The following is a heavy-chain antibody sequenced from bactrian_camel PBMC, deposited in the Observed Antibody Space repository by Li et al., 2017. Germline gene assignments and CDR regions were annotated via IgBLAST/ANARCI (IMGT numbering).Heavy chain of an antibody. J-gene: IGHJ4*01. CDR2: IWIGGGTP. V-gene: IGHV3S40*01. CDR3: TTMYGNSWYRY. Sequence: VQLVESGGGLVQPGGSLRLSCVVSGFTFTLYDMSWVRQSAGNEREGVASIWIGGGTPWYSGSVQGRFTISRDDGGNTVYMQMNSLKSEDTALYYCTTMYGNSWYRYWGQGTQVTVS. D-gene: IGHD6*01. CDR1: GFTFTLYD.